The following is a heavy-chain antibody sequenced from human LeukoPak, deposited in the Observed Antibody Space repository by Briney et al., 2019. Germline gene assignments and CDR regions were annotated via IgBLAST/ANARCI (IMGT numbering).Heavy chain of an antibody. V-gene: IGHV3-30*02. CDR3: AKDKSSERWLQLRMSDY. CDR2: IRYDGSNK. J-gene: IGHJ4*02. Sequence: GGSLRLSCAASGFTFSSYGMHWVRQAPGKGLEWVAFIRYDGSNKYYADSVKGRFTISRDNSKNTLYLQMNSLRAEDTAVYYCAKDKSSERWLQLRMSDYWGQGTLVTVSS. CDR1: GFTFSSYG. D-gene: IGHD5-24*01.